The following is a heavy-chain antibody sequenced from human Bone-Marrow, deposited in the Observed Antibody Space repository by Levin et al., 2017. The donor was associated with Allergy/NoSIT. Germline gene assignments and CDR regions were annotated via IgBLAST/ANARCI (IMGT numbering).Heavy chain of an antibody. V-gene: IGHV1-69*01. D-gene: IGHD6-13*01. CDR3: ARSGLAAAGTSLKPVGFDY. CDR2: IIPIFGTA. Sequence: GGSLRLSCKASGGTFSSYAISWVRQAPGQGLEWMGGIIPIFGTANYAQKFQGRVTITADESTSTAYMELSSLRSEDTAVYYCARSGLAAAGTSLKPVGFDYWGQGTLVTVSS. J-gene: IGHJ4*02. CDR1: GGTFSSYA.